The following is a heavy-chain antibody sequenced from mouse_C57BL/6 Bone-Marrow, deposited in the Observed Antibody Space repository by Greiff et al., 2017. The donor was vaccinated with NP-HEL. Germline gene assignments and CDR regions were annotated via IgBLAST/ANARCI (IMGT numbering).Heavy chain of an antibody. J-gene: IGHJ1*03. CDR3: VRQNYGSSSDWYFDV. CDR1: GFSFNTYA. Sequence: EVKLVESGGGLVQPKGSLKLSCAASGFSFNTYAMNWVRQAPGKGLEWVARIRSKSNNYATYYADSVKDRFTISRDDSESMLYLQMNNLKTEDTAMYYCVRQNYGSSSDWYFDVWGTGTTVTVSS. D-gene: IGHD1-1*01. V-gene: IGHV10-1*01. CDR2: IRSKSNNYAT.